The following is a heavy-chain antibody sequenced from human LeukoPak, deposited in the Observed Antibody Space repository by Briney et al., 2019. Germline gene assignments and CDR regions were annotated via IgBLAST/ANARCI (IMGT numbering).Heavy chain of an antibody. CDR3: ARRGIAAAPGVDP. V-gene: IGHV4-59*12. J-gene: IGHJ5*02. Sequence: SETLSLTCTVSGGSISSYYWSWIRQPPGKGLEWIGYIYYSGSTNYNPSLKSRVTISVDTSKNQFSLKLSSVTAADTAVYYCARRGIAAAPGVDPWGQGTLVTVSS. CDR1: GGSISSYY. CDR2: IYYSGST. D-gene: IGHD6-13*01.